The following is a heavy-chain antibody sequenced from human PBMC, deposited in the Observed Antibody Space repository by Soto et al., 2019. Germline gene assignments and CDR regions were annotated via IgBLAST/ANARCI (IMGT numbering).Heavy chain of an antibody. CDR2: IYSGGST. CDR1: GFTVSSNY. D-gene: IGHD6-13*01. V-gene: IGHV3-53*04. CDR3: ASGQQLALGGLFDY. J-gene: IGHJ4*02. Sequence: GGSLRLSCAASGFTVSSNYMSWVRQAPGKGLEWVSVIYSGGSTYYADSVKGRFTISRPNSKNTLYLQMNSLRAEDTAVYYCASGQQLALGGLFDYWGQGTLVTVSS.